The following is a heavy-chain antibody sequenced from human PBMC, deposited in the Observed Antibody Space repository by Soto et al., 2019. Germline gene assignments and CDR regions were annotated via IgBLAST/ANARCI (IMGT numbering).Heavy chain of an antibody. D-gene: IGHD5-18*01. Sequence: EVQLVETGGGLIQPGGSLRLSCAASGFTVSSNYMSWVRQAPGTGLEWVSVIYSGGSTYYADSVKGRFTISRDNSKNTLYLQMNSLRAEDTAVYYCASYSYGLYYFDYWGQGTLVTVSS. J-gene: IGHJ4*02. V-gene: IGHV3-53*02. CDR1: GFTVSSNY. CDR2: IYSGGST. CDR3: ASYSYGLYYFDY.